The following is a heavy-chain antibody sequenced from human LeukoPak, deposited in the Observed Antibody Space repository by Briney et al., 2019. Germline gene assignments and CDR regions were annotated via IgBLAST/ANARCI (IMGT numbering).Heavy chain of an antibody. CDR1: GFTFSSYG. J-gene: IGHJ6*02. D-gene: IGHD3-10*01. CDR2: ISYDGRNK. CDR3: AKDLVRGGFVVTTPNYYYGMDV. V-gene: IGHV3-30*18. Sequence: GGSLRLSCVASGFTFSSYGMHWVRQAPGKGLEWVAVISYDGRNKYYADSVKGRFTISRDNSKNSLYLQMNSLRAEDTAVYYCAKDLVRGGFVVTTPNYYYGMDVWGQGTTVTVSS.